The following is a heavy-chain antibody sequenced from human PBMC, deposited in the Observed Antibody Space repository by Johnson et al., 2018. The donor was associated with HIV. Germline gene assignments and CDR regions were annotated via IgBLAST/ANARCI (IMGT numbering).Heavy chain of an antibody. CDR1: GFTFSNYA. CDR2: ISYDGNNK. Sequence: QVQLVESGGGLVKPGGSLRLSCAASGFTFSNYAIHWVRQPPGKGLEWVAVISYDGNNKYYADSVKGRFTISRDNSKNTLYLQMNSLKTEDTAVYYCASDLGWLEGTHDAFDIWGQGTLVTVSS. D-gene: IGHD6-19*01. V-gene: IGHV3-30-3*01. J-gene: IGHJ3*02. CDR3: ASDLGWLEGTHDAFDI.